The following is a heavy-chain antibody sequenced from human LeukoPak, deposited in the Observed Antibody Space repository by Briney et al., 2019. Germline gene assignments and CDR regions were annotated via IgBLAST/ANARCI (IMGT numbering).Heavy chain of an antibody. V-gene: IGHV3-15*01. D-gene: IGHD4-17*01. Sequence: PGGSLTLSCPASLFTFTNAWMSWLRQAPGKGREGIGRVKGKTDWWTTHQPPRVKGTFNFSRDDSKNTLYLQTNSLKTEDTAVYYCVTDNGDFAFDWWGEGTLVTVSS. J-gene: IGHJ4*02. CDR1: LFTFTNAW. CDR3: VTDNGDFAFDW. CDR2: VKGKTDWWTT.